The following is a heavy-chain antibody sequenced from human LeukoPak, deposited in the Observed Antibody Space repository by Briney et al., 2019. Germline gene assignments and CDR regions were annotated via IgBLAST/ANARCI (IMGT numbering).Heavy chain of an antibody. V-gene: IGHV3-30*02. J-gene: IGHJ6*03. D-gene: IGHD5-18*01. CDR2: IRYDGSNK. Sequence: GGSLRLSCAASGFTFSSYGMHWVRQAPGKGLEWVAFIRYDGSNKYYADSVKGRFTISRDNSKDTLYLQMNSLRAEDTAVYYCAKDSEDTAMAKAYYYYYYMDVWGKGTTVTVSS. CDR1: GFTFSSYG. CDR3: AKDSEDTAMAKAYYYYYYMDV.